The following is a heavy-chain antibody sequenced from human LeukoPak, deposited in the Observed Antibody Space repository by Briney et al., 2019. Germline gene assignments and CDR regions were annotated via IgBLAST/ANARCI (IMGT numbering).Heavy chain of an antibody. CDR3: ARGWYSSSWYRFDY. J-gene: IGHJ4*02. CDR2: IYYSGST. CDR1: GGSISSSYY. V-gene: IGHV4-61*01. Sequence: SETLSLTCAVSGGSISSSYYWSWIRQPPGKGLEWIGYIYYSGSTNYNPSLKSRVTISVDTSKNQFSLKLSSVTAADTAVYYCARGWYSSSWYRFDYWGQGTLVTVSS. D-gene: IGHD6-13*01.